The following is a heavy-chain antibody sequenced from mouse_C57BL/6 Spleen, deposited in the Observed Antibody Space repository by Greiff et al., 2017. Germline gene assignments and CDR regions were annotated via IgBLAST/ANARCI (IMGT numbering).Heavy chain of an antibody. D-gene: IGHD2-4*01. V-gene: IGHV3-6*01. Sequence: VQLQQSGPGLVKPSQSLSLTCSVTGYSITSGYYWNWIRQFPGNKLEWMGYISYDGSNNYNPSLKNRISLTRDTSKNQFFLKLNSVTTEDTATYYCARDLYDYDSWCAYWGQGTLVTVSA. CDR3: ARDLYDYDSWCAY. CDR2: ISYDGSN. CDR1: GYSITSGYY. J-gene: IGHJ3*01.